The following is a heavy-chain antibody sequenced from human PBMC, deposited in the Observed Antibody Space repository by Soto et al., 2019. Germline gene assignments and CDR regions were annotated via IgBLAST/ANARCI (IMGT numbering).Heavy chain of an antibody. J-gene: IGHJ6*02. CDR3: ARDCYDFWSGYRPDYYYYYYGMDV. CDR2: IWYDGSNK. Sequence: VGSLRLSCAASGFTFSSYGMHWVRQAPGKGLEWVAVIWYDGSNKYYADSVKGRFTISRDNSKNTLYLQMNSLRAEDTAVYYCARDCYDFWSGYRPDYYYYYYGMDVWGQGTTVTVSS. D-gene: IGHD3-3*01. CDR1: GFTFSSYG. V-gene: IGHV3-33*01.